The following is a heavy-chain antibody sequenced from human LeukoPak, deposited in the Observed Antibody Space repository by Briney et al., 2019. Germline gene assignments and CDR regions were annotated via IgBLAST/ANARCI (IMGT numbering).Heavy chain of an antibody. D-gene: IGHD6-13*01. CDR1: GFTFSSHA. V-gene: IGHV3-23*01. J-gene: IGHJ4*02. CDR2: ISASGDGI. Sequence: QSGGSLRLSCAASGFTFSSHAMSWVRQAPGKGLEWVSAISASGDGIYYTDSVKGRFTMSRDNSKDTLYLQMNSLRADDTAAYYCAKTPGGAAGNRVFDHWGQGALVTVSS. CDR3: AKTPGGAAGNRVFDH.